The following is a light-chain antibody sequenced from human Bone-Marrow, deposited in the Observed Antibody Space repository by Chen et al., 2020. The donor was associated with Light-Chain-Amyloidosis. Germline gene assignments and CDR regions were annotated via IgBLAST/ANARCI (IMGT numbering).Light chain of an antibody. CDR3: TSYTSSRTRV. V-gene: IGLV2-14*01. J-gene: IGLJ1*01. CDR2: DVS. Sequence: QSALTQPASVSGSPGQSITISCTGSSSDVGGYDYVSWYQQHQGKAPQLIIYDVSNRPSGVSDRFAGSKSGYTASLTISGLQADDEADYYCTSYTSSRTRVFGTGTKVTVL. CDR1: SSDVGGYDY.